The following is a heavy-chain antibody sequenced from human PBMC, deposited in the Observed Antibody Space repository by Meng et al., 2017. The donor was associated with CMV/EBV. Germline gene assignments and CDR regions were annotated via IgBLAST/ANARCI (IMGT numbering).Heavy chain of an antibody. J-gene: IGHJ3*02. D-gene: IGHD3-9*01. V-gene: IGHV4-59*01. Sequence: HEAGEGRVKRSGTLPAPCLVSGCYTSSDYWSCIRQPPGKGLEWIGYIYYSGSTNYNPSLKSRVTISVDTSKNQFSLKLSSVTAADTAVYYCARDPRVIEPGIDWYGAFDIWGQGTMVTVSS. CDR2: IYYSGST. CDR1: GCYTSSDY. CDR3: ARDPRVIEPGIDWYGAFDI.